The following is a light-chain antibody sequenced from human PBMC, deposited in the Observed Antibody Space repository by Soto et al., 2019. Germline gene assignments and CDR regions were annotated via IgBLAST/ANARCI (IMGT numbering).Light chain of an antibody. CDR2: QVS. J-gene: IGKJ4*01. Sequence: DVVLTQSPLSLPVTLGQPASISCRFSQGLVFRDGNTFLSWIQQRPGQSPRRLIYQVSKRDSGVPDRFSGSGSGTDFTLRISRVEAEDVGIYYCLQATHWPLTFGGGTRVEI. CDR3: LQATHWPLT. CDR1: QGLVFRDGNTF. V-gene: IGKV2-30*01.